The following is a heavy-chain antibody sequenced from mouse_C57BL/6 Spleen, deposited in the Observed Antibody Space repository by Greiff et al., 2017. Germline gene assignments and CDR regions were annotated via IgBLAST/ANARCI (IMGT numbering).Heavy chain of an antibody. CDR3: ARRGTYDFQAWFAY. D-gene: IGHD2-4*01. J-gene: IGHJ3*01. CDR1: GYTFTSYW. CDR2: IYPGSGST. Sequence: QVQLQQPGAELVKPGASVKMSCKASGYTFTSYWITWVKQRPGQGLEWIGDIYPGSGSTNYNEKFKSKATLTVDTSSSTAYMQLSSLTSEDSAVYYCARRGTYDFQAWFAYWGQGTLVTVSA. V-gene: IGHV1-55*01.